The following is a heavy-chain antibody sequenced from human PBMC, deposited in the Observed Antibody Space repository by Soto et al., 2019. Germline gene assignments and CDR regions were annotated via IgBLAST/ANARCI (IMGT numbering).Heavy chain of an antibody. CDR1: GYSFTSYW. D-gene: IGHD5-18*01. J-gene: IGHJ3*02. Sequence: QSLKISCKGSGYSFTSYWIGWVRQMPGKGLEWMGIIYPGDSDTRYSPSLQGQVTISVDKSISTAYLQWSSLKASDTAMYYCARPAGVDTTMGPDPLEIWGQGTMVTVSS. CDR2: IYPGDSDT. V-gene: IGHV5-51*01. CDR3: ARPAGVDTTMGPDPLEI.